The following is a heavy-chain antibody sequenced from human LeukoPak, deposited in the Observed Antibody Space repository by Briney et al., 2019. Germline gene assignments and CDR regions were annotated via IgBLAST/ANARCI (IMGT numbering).Heavy chain of an antibody. CDR2: IKSDGSST. J-gene: IGHJ4*02. CDR3: ARGGSGSGWYEPRDY. CDR1: GFTFDDYG. D-gene: IGHD6-19*01. V-gene: IGHV3-74*01. Sequence: PGGSLRLSCAASGFTFDDYGMSWVRQAPGKGLEWVSRIKSDGSSTNYADSVKGRFTISRDNAKNTLYLQMNSLRAEDTAVYYCARGGSGSGWYEPRDYWGQGTLVTVSS.